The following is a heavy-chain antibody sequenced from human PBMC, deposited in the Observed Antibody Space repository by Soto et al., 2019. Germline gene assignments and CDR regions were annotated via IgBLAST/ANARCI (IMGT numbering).Heavy chain of an antibody. CDR3: ARDRGLLYAKGNYYGMDV. CDR2: ISAYNGNT. D-gene: IGHD2-2*01. J-gene: IGHJ6*02. CDR1: GYTFTSYG. Sequence: QVQLVQSGAEVKKPGASVKVSCKASGYTFTSYGISWVRQAPGQGLEWMGWISAYNGNTNYAQKLQGRVTMTTDTSTSTAYMELRSLRSDGTAVYYCARDRGLLYAKGNYYGMDVWGQGTTVTVSS. V-gene: IGHV1-18*04.